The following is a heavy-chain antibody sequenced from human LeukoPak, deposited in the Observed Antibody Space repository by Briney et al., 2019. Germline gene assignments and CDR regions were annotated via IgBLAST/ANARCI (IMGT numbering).Heavy chain of an antibody. J-gene: IGHJ4*02. CDR3: ARDSVYYYGSGSYSY. D-gene: IGHD3-10*01. V-gene: IGHV3-48*04. CDR2: ISSSSSTI. CDR1: GFTFSSYS. Sequence: PGRSLRLSCAASGFTFSSYSMNWVRQAPGKGLEWVSYISSSSSTIYYADSVKGRFTISRDNAKNSLYLQMNSLRAEDTAVYYCARDSVYYYGSGSYSYWGQGTLVTVSS.